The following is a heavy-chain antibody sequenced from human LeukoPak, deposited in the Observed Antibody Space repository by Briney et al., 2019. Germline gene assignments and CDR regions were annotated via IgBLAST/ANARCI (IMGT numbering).Heavy chain of an antibody. J-gene: IGHJ4*02. CDR1: GFTFSHYW. Sequence: GGSLRLSCEASGFTFSHYWMHWVRRAPGKGLVWVSRTNTDGSSTNYMDSVKGRFTISRDNAKNTIYLQMNSLRAEDTAVYYCVPSDSSGLDWGQGTLVTVSP. CDR3: VPSDSSGLD. V-gene: IGHV3-74*01. D-gene: IGHD3-22*01. CDR2: TNTDGSST.